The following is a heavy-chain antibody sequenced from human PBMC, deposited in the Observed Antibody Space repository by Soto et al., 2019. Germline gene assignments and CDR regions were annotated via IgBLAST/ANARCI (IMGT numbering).Heavy chain of an antibody. CDR3: ARRAAGSGYCDY. D-gene: IGHD3-22*01. CDR1: GGSISSGGHY. J-gene: IGHJ4*02. V-gene: IGHV4-31*01. CDR2: IYYSGST. Sequence: QVQLQESGPGLVKPSQTLSLTCTVSGGSISSGGHYWSWIRHHPGKGLEWIGYIYYSGSTYYNPSFQSQVTISLDTSKSQFSLKLTSVTAAYTAVYYCARRAAGSGYCDYWGQGTLVTVSS.